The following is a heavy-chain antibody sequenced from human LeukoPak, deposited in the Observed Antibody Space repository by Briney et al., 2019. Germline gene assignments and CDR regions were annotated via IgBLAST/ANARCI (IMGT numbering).Heavy chain of an antibody. CDR3: AKDLCSSTSCYTNRSFDY. J-gene: IGHJ4*02. CDR1: GFTFSSYA. V-gene: IGHV3-23*01. Sequence: GGSLRLSCAASGFTFSSYAMSWVRQAPGKGLEWVSATSGSGGSTYYADSVKGRFTISRDNSKNTLYLQMNSLRAEDTAVYYCAKDLCSSTSCYTNRSFDYWGQGTLVTVSS. CDR2: TSGSGGST. D-gene: IGHD2-2*02.